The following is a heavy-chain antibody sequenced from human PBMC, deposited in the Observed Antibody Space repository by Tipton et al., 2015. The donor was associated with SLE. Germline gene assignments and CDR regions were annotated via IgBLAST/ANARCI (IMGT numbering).Heavy chain of an antibody. CDR2: IYYSGIT. V-gene: IGHV4-61*01. CDR3: ARDLLGSSWPNYYWYGMDV. D-gene: IGHD6-13*01. J-gene: IGHJ6*02. Sequence: TLSLTCTVSGGSVSSGSFYWSWIRQPPGKGLEWIGYIYYSGITNYNPSLKSRVTISVDTSKNQFSLKLSSVTAADTAVYYCARDLLGSSWPNYYWYGMDVWGQGTTVTVSS. CDR1: GGSVSSGSFY.